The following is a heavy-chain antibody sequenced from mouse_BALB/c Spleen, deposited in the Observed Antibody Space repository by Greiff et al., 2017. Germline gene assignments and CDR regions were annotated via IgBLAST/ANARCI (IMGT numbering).Heavy chain of an antibody. CDR2: IYPGNSDT. CDR3: TRGPYYYGSSYALAY. D-gene: IGHD1-1*01. V-gene: IGHV1-5*01. Sequence: EVQLQQSGTVLARPGASVKMSCKASGYTFTSYWMHWVKQRPGQGLEWIGAIYPGNSDTSYNQKFKGKAKLTAVTSTSTAYMELSSLTNEDSAVYYCTRGPYYYGSSYALAYWGQGTSVTVSS. CDR1: GYTFTSYW. J-gene: IGHJ4*01.